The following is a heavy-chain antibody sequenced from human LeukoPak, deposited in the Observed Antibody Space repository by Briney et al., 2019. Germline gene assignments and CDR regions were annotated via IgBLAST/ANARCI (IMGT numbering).Heavy chain of an antibody. CDR1: GLTFSSYS. V-gene: IGHV3-48*04. CDR3: TRGFDISDY. Sequence: GSLRLSCAVPGLTFSSYSMNWVRQAPGKGLEWLSYISSSGSTMYYADSVKGRFTISRDNARNSLYLQMNSLRVEDTAMYYCTRGFDISDYWGQGTVVTVSS. D-gene: IGHD3-9*01. CDR2: ISSSGSTM. J-gene: IGHJ4*02.